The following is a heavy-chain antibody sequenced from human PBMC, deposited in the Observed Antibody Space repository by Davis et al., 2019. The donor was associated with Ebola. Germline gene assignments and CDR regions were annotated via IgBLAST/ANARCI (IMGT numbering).Heavy chain of an antibody. V-gene: IGHV1-69*04. Sequence: AASVKVSCKASGGTFSSYAISWVRQAPGQGLEWMGRIIPILGIANYAQKLQGRVTMTTDTSTSTAYMELRSLRSDDTAVYYCARGAAAGYYYYYYGMDVWGQGTTVTVSS. J-gene: IGHJ6*02. D-gene: IGHD6-13*01. CDR2: IIPILGIA. CDR1: GGTFSSYA. CDR3: ARGAAAGYYYYYYGMDV.